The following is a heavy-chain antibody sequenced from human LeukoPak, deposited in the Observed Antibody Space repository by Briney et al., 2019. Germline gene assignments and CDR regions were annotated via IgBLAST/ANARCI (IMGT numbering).Heavy chain of an antibody. J-gene: IGHJ4*02. Sequence: PGGSLRLSCAASGFTFSSYAMSWVRQAPGKGLEWVSAISGSGGSTYYADSVKGRFTISRDNSKNTLYLQMNSLGAEDTAVYYCASLDSSGWYYFDYWGQGTLVTVSS. V-gene: IGHV3-23*01. CDR3: ASLDSSGWYYFDY. CDR1: GFTFSSYA. CDR2: ISGSGGST. D-gene: IGHD6-19*01.